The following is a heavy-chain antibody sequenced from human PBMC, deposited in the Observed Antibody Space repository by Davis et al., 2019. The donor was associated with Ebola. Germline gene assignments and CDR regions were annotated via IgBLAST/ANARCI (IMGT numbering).Heavy chain of an antibody. D-gene: IGHD3-10*01. J-gene: IGHJ4*02. CDR3: ARLWFGEVGFDY. V-gene: IGHV1-18*04. CDR1: GYTFSNYG. CDR2: ISAYNGNT. Sequence: ASVKVSCKASGYTFSNYGMSWVRQAPGQGLEWLGWISAYNGNTNYAQRVQGRVTMTTDTSTSTAYMELRSLRSDDTALYYCARLWFGEVGFDYWGQGTLVTVSS.